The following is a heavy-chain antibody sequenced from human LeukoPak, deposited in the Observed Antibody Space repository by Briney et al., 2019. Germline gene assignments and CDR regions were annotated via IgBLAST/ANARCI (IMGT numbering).Heavy chain of an antibody. V-gene: IGHV3-11*04. CDR1: GFTFSSYA. D-gene: IGHD3-9*01. J-gene: IGHJ4*02. Sequence: PGGSLRLSCAASGFTFSSYAMSWIRQAPGKGLEWVSYISSSGSTIYYADSVKGRFTISRDNAKNSLYLQMNSLRAEDTAVYYCAREYYDILTGLFYFDYWGQGTLVTVSS. CDR2: ISSSGSTI. CDR3: AREYYDILTGLFYFDY.